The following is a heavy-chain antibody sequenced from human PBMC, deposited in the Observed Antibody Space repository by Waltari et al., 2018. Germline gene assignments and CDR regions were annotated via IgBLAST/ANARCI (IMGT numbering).Heavy chain of an antibody. CDR2: ISDDETSI. D-gene: IGHD3-10*01. Sequence: EEQLLESGGGLVQPGDSLRLSCAGSGFRFSNYWMNWVRQAPGKGLVGVARISDDETSISYADSVKGRFTISRDNAKNTVYLQMKRLGVEDTAVYYCARLAPRTYRSPVPGRHYYYGMDVWGQGTTVTVSS. CDR1: GFRFSNYW. J-gene: IGHJ6*02. V-gene: IGHV3-74*01. CDR3: ARLAPRTYRSPVPGRHYYYGMDV.